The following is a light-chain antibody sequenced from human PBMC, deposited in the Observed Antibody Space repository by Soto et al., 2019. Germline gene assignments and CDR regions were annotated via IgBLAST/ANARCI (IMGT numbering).Light chain of an antibody. CDR2: DAS. V-gene: IGKV1-5*01. CDR3: HQYSTYFWT. CDR1: QSISSW. J-gene: IGKJ1*01. Sequence: DIQMTQSPSTLSASVGGRVTVTCRASQSISSWLAWYQQKPGKAPKLLIYDASSLESGVPSRFSGSGSGTEFTLTISSLQPDDFAPYYCHQYSTYFWTFGQGTKVEIK.